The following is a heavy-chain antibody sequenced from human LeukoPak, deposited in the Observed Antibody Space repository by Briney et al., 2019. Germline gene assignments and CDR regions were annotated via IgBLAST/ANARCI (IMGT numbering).Heavy chain of an antibody. J-gene: IGHJ5*02. D-gene: IGHD3-9*01. CDR3: ARGVVLRYFDWLKRSNWFDP. Sequence: PSETLSLTCAVYGGSFSGYYWSWIRQPPGKGLEWIGEINHSGSTNYNPFLKSRVTISVDTSKNQFSLKLSSVTAADTAVYYCARGVVLRYFDWLKRSNWFDPWGQGTLVTVSS. CDR2: INHSGST. CDR1: GGSFSGYY. V-gene: IGHV4-34*01.